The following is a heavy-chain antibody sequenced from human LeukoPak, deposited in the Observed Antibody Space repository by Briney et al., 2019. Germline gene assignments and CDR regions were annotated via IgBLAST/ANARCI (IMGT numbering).Heavy chain of an antibody. J-gene: IGHJ5*02. CDR2: IYSSGII. V-gene: IGHV4-39*07. D-gene: IGHD3-16*01. CDR1: GASISRSSYY. CDR3: ARDLRRLGELFP. Sequence: SETLSLTCTVSGASISRSSYYWGWIRQPPGKGLEWIGSIYSSGIIYYNPSLKSRVTISVDTSKNQFSLKLSSVTAADTAVYYCARDLRRLGELFPWGQGTLVTVSS.